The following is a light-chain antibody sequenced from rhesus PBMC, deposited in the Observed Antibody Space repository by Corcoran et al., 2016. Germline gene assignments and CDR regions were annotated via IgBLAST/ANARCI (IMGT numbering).Light chain of an antibody. CDR1: ENIYSD. CDR3: QKHYDDPWT. J-gene: IGKJ1*01. CDR2: AES. Sequence: DIQMTQSPSALSASVGDRVTISCRPSENIYSDLAWYQQKPGKAPKLLIYAESSLKTGIPSRFSGSGSGTDFTLTISSLQPEDAMTDYSQKHYDDPWTVGQGTKGEI. V-gene: IGKV1-44*01.